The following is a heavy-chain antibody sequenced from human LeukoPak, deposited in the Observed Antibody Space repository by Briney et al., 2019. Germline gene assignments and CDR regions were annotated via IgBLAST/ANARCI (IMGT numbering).Heavy chain of an antibody. V-gene: IGHV6-1*01. CDR2: TYYRSKWYN. CDR3: ARDRYSSGWYGDYFDY. D-gene: IGHD6-19*01. J-gene: IGHJ4*02. Sequence: SQTLSLTCAISGDSVSSNSAAWNWIRQSPSRGLEWLGRTYYRSKWYNDYAVSVKSRITINPDTSKNQFSLQLNSATPEDTAVYYCARDRYSSGWYGDYFDYWGQGTLVTVSS. CDR1: GDSVSSNSAA.